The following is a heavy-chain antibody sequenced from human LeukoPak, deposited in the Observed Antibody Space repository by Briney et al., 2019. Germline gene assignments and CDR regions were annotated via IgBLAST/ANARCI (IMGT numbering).Heavy chain of an antibody. CDR3: ASRTGSGGSGGLSMDV. D-gene: IGHD3-10*01. CDR1: GYSFTNYW. CDR2: IYPGDSDT. V-gene: IGHV5-51*01. J-gene: IGHJ6*02. Sequence: HGESLKISCKGSGYSFTNYWIGWVRQMPGKGLEWMGIIYPGDSDTRYSPSFQGQVTISADKSISTAYLQWSGLKASDTAMYYCASRTGSGGSGGLSMDVWGQGTTVTVSS.